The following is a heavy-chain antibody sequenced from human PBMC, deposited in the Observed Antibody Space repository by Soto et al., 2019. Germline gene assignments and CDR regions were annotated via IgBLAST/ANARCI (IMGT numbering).Heavy chain of an antibody. CDR1: GFTFSSYA. CDR3: AKSYPFAGRVIVQNYMDV. Sequence: GGSLRLSCAASGFTFSSYAMSWVRQAPGKGLEWVSAISGSGGSTYYADSVKGRFTISRDNSKNTLYLQMNSLRAEDTAVYYCAKSYPFAGRVIVQNYMDVWGKGTTVTVSS. V-gene: IGHV3-23*01. J-gene: IGHJ6*03. CDR2: ISGSGGST. D-gene: IGHD3-16*02.